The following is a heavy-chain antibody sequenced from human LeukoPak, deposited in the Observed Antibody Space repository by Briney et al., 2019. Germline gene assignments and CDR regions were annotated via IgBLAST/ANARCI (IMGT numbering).Heavy chain of an antibody. V-gene: IGHV1-18*01. CDR2: ISAYNGNT. Sequence: GASVKVSCKASGYTFTSYGISWVRQAPGQGLEWVGWISAYNGNTNYAQKLQGRVTMTTDTSTSTAYMELRSLRSDDTAVYYCARDDLGTYYYDSSGYLDYWGQGTLVTVSS. CDR3: ARDDLGTYYYDSSGYLDY. J-gene: IGHJ4*02. CDR1: GYTFTSYG. D-gene: IGHD3-22*01.